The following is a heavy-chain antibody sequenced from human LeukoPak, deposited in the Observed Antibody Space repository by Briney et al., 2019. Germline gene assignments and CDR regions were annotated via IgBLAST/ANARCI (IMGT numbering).Heavy chain of an antibody. Sequence: PSETLSLTCTVSGGSISSYYWSWIRQPAGKGLEWIGRIYTSGSTNYNPSLKSRVTMSVDTSKNQFSLKLSSVTAADTAVYYCARGCYYDSSGYCAPEPFDYWGQGTLVTVSS. D-gene: IGHD3-22*01. CDR3: ARGCYYDSSGYCAPEPFDY. CDR1: GGSISSYY. CDR2: IYTSGST. V-gene: IGHV4-4*07. J-gene: IGHJ4*02.